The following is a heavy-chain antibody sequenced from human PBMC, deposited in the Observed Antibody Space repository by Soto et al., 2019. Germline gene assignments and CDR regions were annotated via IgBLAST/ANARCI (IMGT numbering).Heavy chain of an antibody. V-gene: IGHV3-23*01. CDR2: ISGSGGST. J-gene: IGHJ4*02. CDR3: AKMDIVVVVAAYFDY. Sequence: GGSLRLSCAASGFTFSSYAMSWVRQAPGKGLEWVSAISGSGGSTYYADSVKGRFTISRDNSKNTLYLQMNSLRAEDTTVYYCAKMDIVVVVAAYFDYCCQATLLSVS. CDR1: GFTFSSYA. D-gene: IGHD2-15*01.